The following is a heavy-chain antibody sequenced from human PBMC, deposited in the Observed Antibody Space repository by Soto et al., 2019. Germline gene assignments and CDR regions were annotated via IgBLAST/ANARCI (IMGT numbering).Heavy chain of an antibody. CDR1: GGSISSGGYS. J-gene: IGHJ4*02. CDR2: IYHSGST. CDR3: ASRGTTTYCSGGSCYARGFDY. D-gene: IGHD2-15*01. V-gene: IGHV4-30-2*05. Sequence: PSETLSLTCAVSGGSISSGGYSCNWIRQPPGKGLEWIGYIYHSGSTYYNPSLKSRVTISVDTSKNQFSLKLSSVTAADTAVYYCASRGTTTYCSGGSCYARGFDYWGQGTLVTVSS.